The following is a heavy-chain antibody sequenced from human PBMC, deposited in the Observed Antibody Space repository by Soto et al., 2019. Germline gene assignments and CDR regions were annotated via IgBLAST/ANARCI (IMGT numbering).Heavy chain of an antibody. V-gene: IGHV5-10-1*01. CDR1: GYSFAGYW. J-gene: IGHJ4*02. Sequence: GESLKISCKGSGYSFAGYWITWVRQKPGKGLEWMGRIDPSDSQTYYSPSFRGHVTISVTKSITTVFLQWSSLRASDTAMCYCARRIYDSDTGPNFQYYFDSWGQGTPVTVSS. CDR3: ARRIYDSDTGPNFQYYFDS. D-gene: IGHD3-22*01. CDR2: IDPSDSQT.